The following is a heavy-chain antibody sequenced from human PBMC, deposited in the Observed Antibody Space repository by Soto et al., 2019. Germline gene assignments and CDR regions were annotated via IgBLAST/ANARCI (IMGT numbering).Heavy chain of an antibody. CDR1: GVTFSSYS. D-gene: IGHD3-22*01. CDR2: ISSSSSTI. V-gene: IGHV3-48*01. J-gene: IGHJ4*02. CDR3: ARDSDDSSGYYLLGVYYFDY. Sequence: GGSLRLSCAASGVTFSSYSMNWVRQAPGKGLEWVSYISSSSSTIYYADSVKGRFTISRDNAENSLYLQMNSLRAEDTAVYYCARDSDDSSGYYLLGVYYFDYWGQGTLVTVSS.